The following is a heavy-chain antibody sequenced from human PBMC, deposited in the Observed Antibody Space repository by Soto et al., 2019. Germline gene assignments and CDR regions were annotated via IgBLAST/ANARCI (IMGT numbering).Heavy chain of an antibody. CDR1: EFTLSSYA. D-gene: IGHD2-2*01. CDR3: AIFLSCSSASCYEMGGLGY. V-gene: IGHV3-64*01. J-gene: IGHJ4*02. Sequence: GGSLRLSCGASEFTLSSYAMHWVRQAPGKGLDFVSGISSDGGSTYYAYSVKRRFTISRDNSKYTLFLQMGSLRVEDMAVYFCAIFLSCSSASCYEMGGLGYWSLGTLGTGSP. CDR2: ISSDGGST.